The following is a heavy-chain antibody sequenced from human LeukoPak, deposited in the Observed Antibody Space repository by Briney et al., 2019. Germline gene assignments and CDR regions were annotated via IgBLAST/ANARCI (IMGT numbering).Heavy chain of an antibody. CDR2: ISGSGGST. CDR3: AKDAYSGSYLATFDY. V-gene: IGHV3-23*01. D-gene: IGHD1-26*01. J-gene: IGHJ4*02. Sequence: GGSLRLSCAASGFTFSSYAMSWVRQAPGKGLEWVSAISGSGGSTYYADSVKGRFTISRDNSQNTLYLQMNSLRAEDTAVYYCAKDAYSGSYLATFDYWGQGTLVTVSS. CDR1: GFTFSSYA.